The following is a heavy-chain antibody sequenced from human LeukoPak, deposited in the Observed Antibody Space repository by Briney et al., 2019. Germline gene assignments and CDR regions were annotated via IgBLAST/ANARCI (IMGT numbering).Heavy chain of an antibody. CDR3: AREGSMVRGAVDY. Sequence: PGGSLRLSCAASGFIFSSYAMHWVRQAPGKGLGWVAVISYDGSNKYYADSVKGRFTISRDNSKNTLYLQMNSLRAEDTAVYSCAREGSMVRGAVDYWGQGTLVTVSS. V-gene: IGHV3-30-3*01. CDR2: ISYDGSNK. CDR1: GFIFSSYA. D-gene: IGHD3-10*01. J-gene: IGHJ4*02.